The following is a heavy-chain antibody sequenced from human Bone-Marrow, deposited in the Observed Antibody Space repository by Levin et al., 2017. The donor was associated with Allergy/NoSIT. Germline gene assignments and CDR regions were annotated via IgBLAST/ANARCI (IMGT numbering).Heavy chain of an antibody. J-gene: IGHJ6*03. Sequence: KSSETLSLTCTVSGGSINYHYWSWVRQPPGKGLEWLGYINNSGTTSYNPSLQSRVTMSVDTSQNQFSLKLNSVTAADTAVYFCARAFCVGENCFFLSNYCMDLWGNGTTVTVSS. CDR1: GGSINYHY. CDR3: ARAFCVGENCFFLSNYCMDL. CDR2: INNSGTT. V-gene: IGHV4-59*11. D-gene: IGHD2-21*01.